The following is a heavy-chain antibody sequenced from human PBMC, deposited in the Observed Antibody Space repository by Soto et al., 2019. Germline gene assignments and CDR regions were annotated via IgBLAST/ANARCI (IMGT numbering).Heavy chain of an antibody. D-gene: IGHD2-21*02. CDR1: GDTFSDYY. CDR3: ARGGPVVVVTAALDY. V-gene: IGHV1-46*01. J-gene: IGHJ4*02. CDR2: VNPSGGHT. Sequence: QVQLMQSGAEVKKPGASVKVSCKASGDTFSDYYIHWVRQAPGQGLEWMGTVNPSGGHTTYSQHFLGRVTRTRDTSTSTLHMELTSLTSEDTAVYYCARGGPVVVVTAALDYWGQGTLVTVSS.